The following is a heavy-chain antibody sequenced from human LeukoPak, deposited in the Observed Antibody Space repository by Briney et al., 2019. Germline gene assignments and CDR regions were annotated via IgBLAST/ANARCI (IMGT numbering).Heavy chain of an antibody. CDR3: ARAGEWIQLWPWFDP. CDR2: IGGSGSVI. D-gene: IGHD5-18*01. J-gene: IGHJ5*02. CDR1: GFTFNSYA. V-gene: IGHV3-48*03. Sequence: GGSLRLSCAASGFTFNSYAMNWVRQAPGKGLEWISYIGGSGSVIYYADSVKGRFTISRDNAKNSLYLQMNSLRAEDTAVYYCARAGEWIQLWPWFDPWGQGTLVTVSS.